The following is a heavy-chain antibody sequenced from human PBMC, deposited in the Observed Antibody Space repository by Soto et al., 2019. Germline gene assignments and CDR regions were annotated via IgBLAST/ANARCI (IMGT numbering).Heavy chain of an antibody. J-gene: IGHJ4*02. Sequence: GGSLRLSCAASGFTFSSYGMHWVRQAPGKGLEWVAVISYDGSNKYYADSVKGRSTISRDNSKNTLYLQMNSLRAEDTAVYYCAKSDTAMVGVFDYWGQGTLVTVSS. CDR1: GFTFSSYG. CDR2: ISYDGSNK. D-gene: IGHD5-18*01. CDR3: AKSDTAMVGVFDY. V-gene: IGHV3-30*18.